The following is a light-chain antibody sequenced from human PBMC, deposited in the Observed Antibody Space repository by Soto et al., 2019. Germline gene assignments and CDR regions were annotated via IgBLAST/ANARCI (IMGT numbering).Light chain of an antibody. V-gene: IGKV3-20*01. CDR1: QSVSSSY. J-gene: IGKJ3*01. CDR2: GAS. Sequence: EIVLTQSPGTLSLSPGERATLSCRASQSVSSSYLAWYQHKPGQAPRLLIYGASSRATGIPDRFSGSGSGTDFTLTIGRLEPEDFAVYYCHQYGYSPFTFGPGTKVDIK. CDR3: HQYGYSPFT.